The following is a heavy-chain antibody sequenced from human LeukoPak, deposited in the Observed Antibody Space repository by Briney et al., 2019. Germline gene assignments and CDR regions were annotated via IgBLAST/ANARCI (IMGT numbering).Heavy chain of an antibody. D-gene: IGHD3-22*01. CDR1: GFTFSSYW. J-gene: IGHJ4*02. CDR3: ARDTSYYDSSGYYFLFDY. Sequence: GGSLRLSCAASGFTFSSYWMSWVRQAPGKGLEWVANIKQDGSEKYYVDSVKGRFTISRDNAKNSLYLQMNSLRAEDTAVYYCARDTSYYDSSGYYFLFDYWGQGTLVTVSS. CDR2: IKQDGSEK. V-gene: IGHV3-7*01.